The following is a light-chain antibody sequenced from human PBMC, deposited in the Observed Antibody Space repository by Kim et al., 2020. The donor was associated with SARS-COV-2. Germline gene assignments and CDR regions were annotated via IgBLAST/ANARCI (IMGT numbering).Light chain of an antibody. CDR3: QRLNSYPLT. CDR2: AAS. Sequence: ASVGDRVTISCRASQGISSYLAWYQQKPGQAPKLLIHAASTLQTGVPSRFSGSGSGTEFTLTISSLQPEDFATYYCQRLNSYPLTFGGGTKVDIK. J-gene: IGKJ4*01. CDR1: QGISSY. V-gene: IGKV1-9*01.